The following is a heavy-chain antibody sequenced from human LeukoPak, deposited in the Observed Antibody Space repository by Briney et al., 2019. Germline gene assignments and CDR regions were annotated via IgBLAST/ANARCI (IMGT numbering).Heavy chain of an antibody. D-gene: IGHD4-23*01. Sequence: GESLKISCGGSGYSFTNYWIAWVRQMPGKGLEWMGIIYPGDSDTRYSPSFQGQVTISADKSISTAYLQWSSLKASDTAMYYCARLDHGGNSYYYGMDVWGQGTTVTVSS. CDR1: GYSFTNYW. CDR3: ARLDHGGNSYYYGMDV. V-gene: IGHV5-51*01. CDR2: IYPGDSDT. J-gene: IGHJ6*02.